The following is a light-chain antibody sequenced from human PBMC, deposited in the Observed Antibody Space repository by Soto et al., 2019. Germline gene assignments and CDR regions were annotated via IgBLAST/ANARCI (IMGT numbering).Light chain of an antibody. CDR1: QRISSW. V-gene: IGKV1-5*01. CDR3: QLYNSYLWT. Sequence: DIQMTQSPSTLSASVGDRVTITCRASQRISSWLAWYQQKPGKAPKLLIYDASSLESGVPSRFSGSGSGTEFTLTISSLQPDDFATYYCQLYNSYLWTFGQGTKVEIK. CDR2: DAS. J-gene: IGKJ1*01.